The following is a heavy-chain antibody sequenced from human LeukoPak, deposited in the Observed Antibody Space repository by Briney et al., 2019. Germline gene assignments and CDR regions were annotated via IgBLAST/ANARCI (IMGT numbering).Heavy chain of an antibody. J-gene: IGHJ4*02. CDR1: GFTFSTYG. CDR2: IRSTANGYAT. CDR3: TGNYYGSGSYADFDY. D-gene: IGHD3-10*01. V-gene: IGHV3-73*01. Sequence: GGSLRLSCAASGFTFSTYGMNWVRQAPGKGLEWVGRIRSTANGYATAYAASVKGRFTISRDDSKNTAYLQMDSLKTEDTAVYYCTGNYYGSGSYADFDYWGQGTLVTVSS.